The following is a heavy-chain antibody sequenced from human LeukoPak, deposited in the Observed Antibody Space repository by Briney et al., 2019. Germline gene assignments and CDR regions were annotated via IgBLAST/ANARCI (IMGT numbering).Heavy chain of an antibody. CDR2: IYHSGST. J-gene: IGHJ4*02. Sequence: PSETLSLTCTVSGYSISSGYYWGWIRQPPGKGLEWIGSIYHSGSTYYNPSLKSRVTISVDTSKNQFSLKLSSVTAADTAVYYCARDHTHAIAAAGSWGYWGQGTLVTVSS. CDR1: GYSISSGYY. D-gene: IGHD6-13*01. V-gene: IGHV4-38-2*02. CDR3: ARDHTHAIAAAGSWGY.